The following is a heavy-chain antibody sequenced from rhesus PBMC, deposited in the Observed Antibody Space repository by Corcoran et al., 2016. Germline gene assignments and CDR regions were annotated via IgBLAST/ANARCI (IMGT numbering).Heavy chain of an antibody. J-gene: IGHJ4*01. CDR1: GASISSNW. Sequence: QVQLQESGPGLVKPSETLSLTCTVSGASISSNWWSWIRQPPGKGREGVGEINGNSGRPTATPTLKSRFTISKDASKNQFSLKLSSVTAADTAVYYCAGARYSSGWDYWGQGVLVTVSS. D-gene: IGHD6-31*01. V-gene: IGHV4-80*01. CDR2: INGNSGRP. CDR3: AGARYSSGWDY.